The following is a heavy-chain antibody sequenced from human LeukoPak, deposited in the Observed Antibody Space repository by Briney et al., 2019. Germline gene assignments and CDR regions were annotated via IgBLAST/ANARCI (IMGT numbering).Heavy chain of an antibody. D-gene: IGHD6-13*01. V-gene: IGHV3-21*01. J-gene: IGHJ5*02. CDR1: GFTFSSYS. CDR3: ARSSSPNWFDP. CDR2: ISSSSSYI. Sequence: GGSLRLSCAASGFTFSSYSMNWVRQAPGKGLEWVSSISSSSSYIYYADSVKGRFTISRDNAKNSLYLQMNSLRAEDTAVYYCARSSSPNWFDPWRQGNLVTVSS.